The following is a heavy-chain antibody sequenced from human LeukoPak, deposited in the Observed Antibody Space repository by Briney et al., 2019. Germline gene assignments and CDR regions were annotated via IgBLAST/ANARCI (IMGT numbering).Heavy chain of an antibody. J-gene: IGHJ4*02. CDR2: VSHRGSS. CDR1: GGSFSGFY. D-gene: IGHD3-16*02. V-gene: IGHV4-34*01. Sequence: SETLSLTCAVYGGSFSGFYWSWIRQPPGKGLEWIGQVSHRGSSNYNPSLKSRVTISVDTSKNQFSLKLSSVTAADTAVYYCARHWTYYDYVWGSYRPYYFDYWGQGTLVTVSS. CDR3: ARHWTYYDYVWGSYRPYYFDY.